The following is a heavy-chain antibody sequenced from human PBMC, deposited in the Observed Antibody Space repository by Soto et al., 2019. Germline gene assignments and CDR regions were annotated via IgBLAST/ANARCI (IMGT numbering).Heavy chain of an antibody. CDR1: GYTFSNYY. Sequence: QVQLVQSGAEVKKPGASVKVSCKASGYTFSNYYMHWVRQAPGQGLEGMGIINPSGDSTDYAQKFQGRVTMTRDTSTSTVYMELSSLRSEDTAVYYCARERYGGYDYWGQGTLVTVSS. CDR2: INPSGDST. V-gene: IGHV1-46*01. J-gene: IGHJ4*02. CDR3: ARERYGGYDY. D-gene: IGHD5-12*01.